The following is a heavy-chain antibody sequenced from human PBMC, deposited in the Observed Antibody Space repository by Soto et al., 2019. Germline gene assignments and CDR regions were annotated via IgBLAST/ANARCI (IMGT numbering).Heavy chain of an antibody. CDR3: ARDSVGCDSISCYRAFDA. V-gene: IGHV3-7*01. D-gene: IGHD2-2*01. Sequence: EVQLVESGGGLVQPGGSLRLSCAASGFTFSNYWMNWVRQAPGKGPEWVANIKPDGSEENYVDSLKGRFTISRDNAKNSLFLPINSLRAEDTATYDCARDSVGCDSISCYRAFDAWGQGKMVTVSS. CDR2: IKPDGSEE. CDR1: GFTFSNYW. J-gene: IGHJ3*01.